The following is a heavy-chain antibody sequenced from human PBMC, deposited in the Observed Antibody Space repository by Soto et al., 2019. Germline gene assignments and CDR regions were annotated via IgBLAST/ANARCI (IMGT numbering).Heavy chain of an antibody. D-gene: IGHD1-1*01. V-gene: IGHV1-18*01. J-gene: IGHJ4*02. Sequence: QVHLVQSGAEVKKPGASVKVSCKGSGYAFTTYGITWVRQAPGQGLEWMGWISAHNGNTDYAQKLQGRDTVTRDASPSTAYMELRSLISDDKAVYYCARGRYGDYWGQGALVTVSS. CDR1: GYAFTTYG. CDR2: ISAHNGNT. CDR3: ARGRYGDY.